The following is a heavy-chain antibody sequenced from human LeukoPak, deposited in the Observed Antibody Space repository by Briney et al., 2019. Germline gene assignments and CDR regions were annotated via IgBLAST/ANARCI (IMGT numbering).Heavy chain of an antibody. V-gene: IGHV4-39*07. CDR1: GGSISSSSYF. Sequence: KPSETLSLTCTVSGGSISSSSYFWGWIRQPTGKGLEWIGSIHFGGNTYYSPSLESRVTISVDTSKNQFSLKVTSVTAADTGVYYCARLGDAFFYFMDVWGKGTSVTVSS. CDR3: ARLGDAFFYFMDV. CDR2: IHFGGNT. J-gene: IGHJ6*03. D-gene: IGHD3-16*01.